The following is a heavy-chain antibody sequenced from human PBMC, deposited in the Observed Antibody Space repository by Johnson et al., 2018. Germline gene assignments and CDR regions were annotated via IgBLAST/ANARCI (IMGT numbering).Heavy chain of an antibody. D-gene: IGHD5-18*01. Sequence: VQLVETGGGVVQXGRSLRLXCAASGFTFSSYGMHWVRQAPGKGLEWVAVISSDGSNKYYADSVKDRFTISRDNSKNPLYLQMNSLRAEDTAVYYCAKAHTAMVPRTYYYGMDGWGQGTTVTVSS. CDR1: GFTFSSYG. J-gene: IGHJ6*02. CDR2: ISSDGSNK. V-gene: IGHV3-30*18. CDR3: AKAHTAMVPRTYYYGMDG.